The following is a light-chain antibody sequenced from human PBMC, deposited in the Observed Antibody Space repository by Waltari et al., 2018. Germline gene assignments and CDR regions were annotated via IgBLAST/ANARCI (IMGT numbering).Light chain of an antibody. CDR1: ENIGSY. Sequence: DIQMTQSPSSLSASIGDRVTITCRASENIGSYLNWYQQRTGEAPRLLIHATSTLQTEVPSRFSGSGSRTDFTLTISSLQPEAFATYYCQHTFETPYSFGQGTKLESK. V-gene: IGKV1-39*01. CDR3: QHTFETPYS. J-gene: IGKJ2*01. CDR2: ATS.